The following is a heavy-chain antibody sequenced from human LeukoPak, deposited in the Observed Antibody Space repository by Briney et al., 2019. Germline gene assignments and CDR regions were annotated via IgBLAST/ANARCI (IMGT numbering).Heavy chain of an antibody. J-gene: IGHJ4*02. CDR2: IYYSGST. V-gene: IGHV4-59*11. CDR1: GGSISSHY. CDR3: ARGLGPERWLQLPSY. Sequence: SETLSLTCTVSGGSISSHYWSWIRQPPGKGLEWIGYIYYSGSTNYNPSLKSRVTISVDTSKNQFSLKLSSVTAADTAVYYCARGLGPERWLQLPSYWGQGTLVTVSS. D-gene: IGHD5-24*01.